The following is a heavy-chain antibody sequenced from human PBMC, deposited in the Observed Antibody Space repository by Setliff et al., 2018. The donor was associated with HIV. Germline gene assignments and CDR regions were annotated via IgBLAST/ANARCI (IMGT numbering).Heavy chain of an antibody. D-gene: IGHD3-3*01. J-gene: IGHJ4*02. CDR1: GGSISSSSYY. Sequence: KTSETLSLTCTVSGGSISSSSYYWGWIRQPPGKGLEWIGSIYYSGSTYYNPSLKSRVTISVDTSKNQFSLKLSSVTAADTAVYYCARVTIFGVAYFDYWGQGTLVTVSS. CDR3: ARVTIFGVAYFDY. CDR2: IYYSGST. V-gene: IGHV4-39*01.